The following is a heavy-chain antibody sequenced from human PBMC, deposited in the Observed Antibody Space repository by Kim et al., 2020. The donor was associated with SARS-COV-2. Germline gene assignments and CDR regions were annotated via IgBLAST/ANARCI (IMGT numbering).Heavy chain of an antibody. Sequence: SVKVSCKASGGTFSSYAISWVRQAPGQGLEWMGGIIPIFGTANYAQKFQGRVTITADESTSTAYMELSSLRSEDTAVYYCAKGQYSSSWTGPVDYWGQGTLVTVSS. CDR2: IIPIFGTA. CDR1: GGTFSSYA. D-gene: IGHD6-13*01. CDR3: AKGQYSSSWTGPVDY. J-gene: IGHJ4*02. V-gene: IGHV1-69*13.